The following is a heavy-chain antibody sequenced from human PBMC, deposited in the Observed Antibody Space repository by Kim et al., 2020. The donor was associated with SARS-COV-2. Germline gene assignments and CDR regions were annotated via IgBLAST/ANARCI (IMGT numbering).Heavy chain of an antibody. V-gene: IGHV1-69*13. Sequence: SVKVSCKASGGTFSSYAISWVRQAPGQGLEWMGGIIPIFGTANYAQKFQGRVTITADESTSTAYMELSSLRSEDTAVYYCARDGGSVVAATIAPYYYYGMDVWGQGTTVTVSS. J-gene: IGHJ6*02. CDR1: GGTFSSYA. CDR3: ARDGGSVVAATIAPYYYYGMDV. CDR2: IIPIFGTA. D-gene: IGHD2-15*01.